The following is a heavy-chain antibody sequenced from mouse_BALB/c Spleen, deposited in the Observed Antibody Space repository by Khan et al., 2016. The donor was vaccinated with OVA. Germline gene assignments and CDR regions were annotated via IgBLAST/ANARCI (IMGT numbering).Heavy chain of an antibody. V-gene: IGHV1S135*01. CDR3: ASGTFSN. CDR1: GYSFTSYY. Sequence: VQLKQSGPELMKPGASVNISCKASGYSFTSYYIHWVKQSHGKSLEWIGYIDPFNGGTDYNQKFKGKATLTVDKSSNPAYMHLSSLTSEDPAVFYCASGTFSNWGQGTLVTVSA. D-gene: IGHD4-1*01. J-gene: IGHJ3*01. CDR2: IDPFNGGT.